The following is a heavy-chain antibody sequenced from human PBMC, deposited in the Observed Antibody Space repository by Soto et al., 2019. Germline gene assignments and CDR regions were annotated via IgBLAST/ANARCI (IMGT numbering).Heavy chain of an antibody. D-gene: IGHD2-2*01. CDR2: TRNKANSYTT. CDR1: GFTFSDHY. CDR3: SRVAMGWSYAMDG. Sequence: LILSCAASGFTFSDHYMDWVRQAPGKGLEWVGRTRNKANSYTTEYAASVKGRFTIPRDDSKNSLYLQMNSLKTEDTAVYYCSRVAMGWSYAMDGWGQGTTVTVSS. J-gene: IGHJ6*02. V-gene: IGHV3-72*01.